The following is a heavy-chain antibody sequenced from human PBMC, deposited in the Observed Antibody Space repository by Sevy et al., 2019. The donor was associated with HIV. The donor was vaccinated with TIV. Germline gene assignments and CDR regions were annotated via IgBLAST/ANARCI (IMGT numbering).Heavy chain of an antibody. J-gene: IGHJ4*02. D-gene: IGHD5-18*01. Sequence: GGSLRLSCTASGFTFRTYAMSWVRQVPGKGLEGVSVIYSDGTTYHADSVKDRFTISRDNSKNTLYLQMNSLRAEDTAVYYCARGKSGYGYALNYWGQGTLVTVSS. CDR1: GFTFRTYA. CDR2: IYSDGTT. CDR3: ARGKSGYGYALNY. V-gene: IGHV3-66*01.